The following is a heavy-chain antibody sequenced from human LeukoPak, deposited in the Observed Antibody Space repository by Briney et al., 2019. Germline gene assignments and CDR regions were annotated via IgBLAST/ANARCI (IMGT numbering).Heavy chain of an antibody. CDR3: ARDRVAVAGFDY. CDR2: IWYGGSNK. Sequence: SGGSLRLSCAASGFTFSSYGMNWVRQAPGKGLEWVAVIWYGGSNKYFADAVKGRFTISRDNSKNTLYLQMSSLRAEDTAVYYCARDRVAVAGFDYWGQGTLVTVSS. J-gene: IGHJ4*02. V-gene: IGHV3-33*08. CDR1: GFTFSSYG. D-gene: IGHD6-19*01.